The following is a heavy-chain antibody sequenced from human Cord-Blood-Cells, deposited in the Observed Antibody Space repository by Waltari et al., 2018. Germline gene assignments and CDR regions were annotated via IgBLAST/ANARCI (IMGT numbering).Heavy chain of an antibody. CDR1: AGSFSVYY. J-gene: IGHJ6*02. V-gene: IGHV4-34*01. CDR3: ARVRVVGSGYYYYYYGMDV. CDR2: IKHSGST. D-gene: IGHD3-22*01. Sequence: QVQLQQWGAGLLKPSETLSLTCAVYAGSFSVYYWSWTLHPPGKGLEWIGEIKHSGSTNYNPSLKSRVTISVDTSKNQFSLKLSSVTAADTAVYYCARVRVVGSGYYYYYYGMDVWGQGTTVTVSS.